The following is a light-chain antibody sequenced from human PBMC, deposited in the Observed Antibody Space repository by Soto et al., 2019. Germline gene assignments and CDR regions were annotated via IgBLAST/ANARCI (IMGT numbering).Light chain of an antibody. CDR1: HSVNSH. Sequence: MMMTQSPAPLSVSPGERVTLSCRTSHSVNSHVAWYQQKPGQAPRLLLYGASTRATGIPVRFSGSGLGTEFTLTISSLQSEDFAVYYCQQYKNSPLFGQGTRLEIK. CDR3: QQYKNSPL. V-gene: IGKV3-15*01. CDR2: GAS. J-gene: IGKJ5*01.